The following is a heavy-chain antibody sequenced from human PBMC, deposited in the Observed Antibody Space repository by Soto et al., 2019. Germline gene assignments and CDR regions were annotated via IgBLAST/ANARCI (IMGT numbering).Heavy chain of an antibody. Sequence: SVKVSCKASGGTFSSYAISWVRQAPGQGLEWMGGIIPNSGTANYAQKFQGRVTMTADESTSTAYMELSRLRSDDTAVYYCARDPQYPQGAAAGIFDYWGQGTLVTVSS. J-gene: IGHJ4*02. V-gene: IGHV1-69*13. CDR1: GGTFSSYA. CDR3: ARDPQYPQGAAAGIFDY. CDR2: IIPNSGTA. D-gene: IGHD6-13*01.